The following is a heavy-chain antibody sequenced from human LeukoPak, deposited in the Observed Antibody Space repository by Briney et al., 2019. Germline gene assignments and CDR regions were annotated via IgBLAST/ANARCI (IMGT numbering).Heavy chain of an antibody. D-gene: IGHD3-3*01. CDR1: GYIFTGYY. J-gene: IGHJ4*02. CDR2: INPNSGGT. Sequence: ASVKVSCKASGYIFTGYYIHWVRQAPGQGLEWMGWINPNSGGTDYAQKFQGRVIMTRGTSITTAYMELNSLISDDTAVYYCARGLAIFGVVIPTFFDSWGQGTLVTVSS. V-gene: IGHV1-2*02. CDR3: ARGLAIFGVVIPTFFDS.